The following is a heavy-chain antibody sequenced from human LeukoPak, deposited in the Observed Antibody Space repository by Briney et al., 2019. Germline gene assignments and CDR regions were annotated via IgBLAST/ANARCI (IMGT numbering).Heavy chain of an antibody. CDR2: IYTTGTT. CDR3: GRQGYTSSYYFLDY. CDR1: SGSISSYY. D-gene: IGHD3-10*01. Sequence: PSETLSLTCTVSSGSISSYYWGWVRQPPGKGLDWIGRIYTTGTTQYNPSLKSRVTMSIDTSTNQFSLNLRSMTAADTAVYYCGRQGYTSSYYFLDYWSQGTLVAVS. J-gene: IGHJ4*02. V-gene: IGHV4-4*07.